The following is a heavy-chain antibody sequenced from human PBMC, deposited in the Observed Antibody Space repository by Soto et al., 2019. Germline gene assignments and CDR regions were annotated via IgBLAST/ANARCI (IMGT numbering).Heavy chain of an antibody. CDR3: ARDAAVGLFDY. V-gene: IGHV1-18*01. Sequence: ASVKVSCKASGYTFTSYGISWVRQAPGQGLEWMGWINPYNGNTKYAQKLQGRVTMTTDTSTSTAYMELRSLRSDDTAVYYCARDAAVGLFDYWGKGTLVTVS. D-gene: IGHD1-26*01. CDR2: INPYNGNT. J-gene: IGHJ4*02. CDR1: GYTFTSYG.